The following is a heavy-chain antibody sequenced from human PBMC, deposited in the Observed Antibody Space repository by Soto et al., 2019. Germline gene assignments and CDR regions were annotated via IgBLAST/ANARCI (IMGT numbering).Heavy chain of an antibody. Sequence: QVQLVQSGAEVKKPGSSVKVSCTASGGPFSDYSINWVRQAPGHGLECMGGIIPVFATPNYAQKFQGRVTITADKSTSTAYMERNNLSSEDTAIYFWAREPDYGANSALGLVDYWGQGPLVTVTS. CDR2: IIPVFATP. CDR3: AREPDYGANSALGLVDY. D-gene: IGHD4-17*01. J-gene: IGHJ4*02. V-gene: IGHV1-69*06. CDR1: GGPFSDYS.